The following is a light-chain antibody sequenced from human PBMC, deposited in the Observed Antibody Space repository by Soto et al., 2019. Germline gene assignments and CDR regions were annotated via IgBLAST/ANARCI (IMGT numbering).Light chain of an antibody. CDR1: QSLLYIDGKTS. J-gene: IGKJ1*01. Sequence: DGVMTQSPLSLPVTVGQPASISCRSSQSLLYIDGKTSLSWFQQMPVQSPRRLIYKVSKRDSGVPNRFSGSVSGTDFTLKSSMVEAEDVGGYYCMQGTDCHPRTFGQGTKVEI. V-gene: IGKV2-30*01. CDR2: KVS. CDR3: MQGTDCHPRT.